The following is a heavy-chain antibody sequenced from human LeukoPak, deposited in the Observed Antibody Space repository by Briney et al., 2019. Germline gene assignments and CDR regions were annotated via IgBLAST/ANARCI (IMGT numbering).Heavy chain of an antibody. CDR1: GFIFTTYW. V-gene: IGHV3-74*01. D-gene: IGHD3-16*01. CDR2: INSDGSDT. Sequence: GGSLRLSCSASGFIFTTYWMHWVREAPGKGLVWVARINSDGSDTYYADSVKGRFTISRDNSKNTVYLQMNSLRAEDTAVYYCATRFGLPPGAFFDYWGQGTLVTVSS. J-gene: IGHJ4*02. CDR3: ATRFGLPPGAFFDY.